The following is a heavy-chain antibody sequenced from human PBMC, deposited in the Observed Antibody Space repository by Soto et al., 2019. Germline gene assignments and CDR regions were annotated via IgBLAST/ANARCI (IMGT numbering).Heavy chain of an antibody. CDR1: GFTFSSYS. CDR3: TKHQKNYYDSSCYYL. V-gene: IGHV3-21*01. J-gene: IGHJ4*01. Sequence: GGSLRLSCAASGFTFSSYSMNWVRQAPGKGLEWVSSISSSSSYIYYADSVKGRFTISRDNAKNSLYLQMNSLRAEDTAVYYSTKHQKNYYDSSCYYLWGQGPVITVS. D-gene: IGHD3-22*01. CDR2: ISSSSSYI.